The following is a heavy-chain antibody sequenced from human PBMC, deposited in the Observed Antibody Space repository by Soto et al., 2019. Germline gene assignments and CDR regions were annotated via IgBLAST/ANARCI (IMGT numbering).Heavy chain of an antibody. Sequence: GGSLRLSCAASGFTFSSYAMSWVRQAPGKGLEWVSAIRGSGGSTYYADAVKGRFTISRDKSKNTLYLQMNSLRAEDTVVYYCAKGTLAAAVHVQHWGQGTLVTVSS. J-gene: IGHJ1*01. D-gene: IGHD6-13*01. CDR3: AKGTLAAAVHVQH. CDR1: GFTFSSYA. V-gene: IGHV3-23*01. CDR2: IRGSGGST.